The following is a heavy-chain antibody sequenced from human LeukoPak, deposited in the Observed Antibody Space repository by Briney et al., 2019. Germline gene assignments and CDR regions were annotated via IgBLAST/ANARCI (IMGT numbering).Heavy chain of an antibody. Sequence: GASVKVSCKASGYTFTGYYMHWVRQAPGQGLEWMGWINPNSGGTNYAQKFQGRVTMTRDTSISTAYMELSRLRSDDTAVHYCARDRITMVRGRGGTWFDPWGQGTLVTVSS. CDR2: INPNSGGT. CDR3: ARDRITMVRGRGGTWFDP. CDR1: GYTFTGYY. J-gene: IGHJ5*02. D-gene: IGHD3-10*01. V-gene: IGHV1-2*02.